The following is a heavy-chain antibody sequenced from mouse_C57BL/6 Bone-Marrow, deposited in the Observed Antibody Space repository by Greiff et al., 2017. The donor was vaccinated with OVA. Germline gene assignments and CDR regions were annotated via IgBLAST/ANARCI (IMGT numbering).Heavy chain of an antibody. CDR3: ASRDGNYPYYFDY. CDR1: GYTFTSYW. J-gene: IGHJ2*01. D-gene: IGHD2-1*01. CDR2: INPSNGGT. V-gene: IGHV1-53*01. Sequence: VQLQQPGTELVKPGASVKLSCKASGYTFTSYWMHWVKQRPGQGLEWIGNINPSNGGTNYNEKFKSKATLTVDKSSSTADMQLSSLTYEDSAVYDCASRDGNYPYYFDYWGQGTTLTVSS.